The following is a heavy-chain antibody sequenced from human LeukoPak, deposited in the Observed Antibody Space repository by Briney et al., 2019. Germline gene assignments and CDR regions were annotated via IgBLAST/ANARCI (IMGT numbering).Heavy chain of an antibody. V-gene: IGHV4-39*07. CDR3: ARDRGSNPDF. J-gene: IGHJ4*02. CDR2: VFHSGST. CDR1: GGSISRNSDY. Sequence: SETLSLNCTVSGGSISRNSDYWGWIRQPLGKGLEWIGTVFHSGSTYSNPSLKSRVTISVDMSKNQFSLELFSVTAADTAVYYCARDRGSNPDFWGQGTLVTVSS. D-gene: IGHD6-13*01.